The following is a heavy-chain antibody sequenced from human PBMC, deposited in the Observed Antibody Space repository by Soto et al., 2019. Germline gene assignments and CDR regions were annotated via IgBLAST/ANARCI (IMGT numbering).Heavy chain of an antibody. CDR2: IITFSGAA. CDR3: ARGPILPGATSWLDP. J-gene: IGHJ5*02. CDR1: GGIFTSFA. Sequence: QVQLVQSGAEVRKPGSSVTVSCKASGGIFTSFAINWVRQAPGQRPEWMGGIITFSGAANYAQKFQDRVTMTADGSTKTAYMVLNGVTFDDTAIYFCARGPILPGATSWLDPWGQGTLVTVSS. D-gene: IGHD1-26*01. V-gene: IGHV1-69*01.